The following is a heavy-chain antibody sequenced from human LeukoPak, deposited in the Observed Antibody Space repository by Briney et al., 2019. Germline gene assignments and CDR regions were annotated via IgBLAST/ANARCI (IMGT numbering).Heavy chain of an antibody. D-gene: IGHD3-10*01. CDR2: VSKDGNTK. Sequence: GGSLRLSCVASGFTFSTYAIHWVRQAPGKGLEWVAVVSKDGNTKYYADSVKGRFTISRDNSKNTVYLQMNSLRAKDTSVYYCARGIQPPKYYGSGSDTFDIWGQGTMVTVSS. CDR3: ARGIQPPKYYGSGSDTFDI. CDR1: GFTFSTYA. J-gene: IGHJ3*02. V-gene: IGHV3-30*04.